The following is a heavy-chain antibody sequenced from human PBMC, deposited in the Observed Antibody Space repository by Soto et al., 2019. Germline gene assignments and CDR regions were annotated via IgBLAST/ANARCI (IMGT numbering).Heavy chain of an antibody. CDR1: VFTFSRYW. Sequence: GSLRLSCAASVFTFSRYWMNWVRQAPGKGLEWVANIKQDGTEKNYVDSVKGRFTISRDNARNSLYLQMDSLRAEDTAVYFCARGDTPMITGMDSFDIWGQGTMVTVSS. CDR2: IKQDGTEK. D-gene: IGHD5-18*01. CDR3: ARGDTPMITGMDSFDI. V-gene: IGHV3-7*01. J-gene: IGHJ3*02.